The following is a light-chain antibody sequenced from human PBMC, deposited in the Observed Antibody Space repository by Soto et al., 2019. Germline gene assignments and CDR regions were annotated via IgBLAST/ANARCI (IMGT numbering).Light chain of an antibody. J-gene: IGKJ3*01. CDR1: QSVSSS. CDR2: GAS. Sequence: EIVMTQSPATLSVSPGDRATLSCRASQSVSSSLAGYQQKPSQAPSLLIYGASTRATVITARFSDSGSGTEFTLTISSLQAEDFAVYYCQQYSNWLLVTFCPGTKVDIK. CDR3: QQYSNWLLVT. V-gene: IGKV3-15*01.